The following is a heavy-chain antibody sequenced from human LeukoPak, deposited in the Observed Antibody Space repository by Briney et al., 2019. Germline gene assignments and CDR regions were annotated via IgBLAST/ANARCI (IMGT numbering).Heavy chain of an antibody. CDR1: GFTFDDYA. CDR2: ISWNSGSI. CDR3: AKESRSGIAVAGPSKGFDY. Sequence: PGGSLRLSCAASGFTFDDYAMHWVRQAPAKGLEWVSGISWNSGSIGYADSVKGRFTISGDNAKNSLYLQMNSLRAEDTALYYCAKESRSGIAVAGPSKGFDYWGQGTLVTVSS. V-gene: IGHV3-9*01. J-gene: IGHJ4*02. D-gene: IGHD6-19*01.